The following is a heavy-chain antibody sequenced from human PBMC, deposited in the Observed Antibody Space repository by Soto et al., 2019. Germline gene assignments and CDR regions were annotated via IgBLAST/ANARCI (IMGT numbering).Heavy chain of an antibody. CDR1: GGSISSLGYY. V-gene: IGHV4-31*03. CDR3: ARDSLKIILMTPTL. J-gene: IGHJ4*02. CDR2: ILSTGSS. Sequence: PSETLSLTCSVSGGSISSLGYYWSWIRQHPGKGLEWIGSILSTGSSHSNPSLKSRVTMSLDTSQNQLSLRVTSVTAADTAVYYCARDSLKIILMTPTLWGQGTLVTVSS. D-gene: IGHD2-8*01.